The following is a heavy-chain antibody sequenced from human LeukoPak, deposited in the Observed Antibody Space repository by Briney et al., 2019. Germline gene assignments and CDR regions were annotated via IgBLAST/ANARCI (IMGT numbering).Heavy chain of an antibody. CDR1: GFTFSSYS. CDR3: TTDSRFKGSSWSPFGF. D-gene: IGHD6-13*01. V-gene: IGHV3-21*01. CDR2: ISSSSSYI. J-gene: IGHJ4*02. Sequence: PGGSLRLSCAASGFTFSSYSMNWVRQAPGKGLEWVSSISSSSSYIYYADSVKGRFTISRDNAKNSLYLQMNSLRAEDTAVYYCTTDSRFKGSSWSPFGFWGQGTLVTVSS.